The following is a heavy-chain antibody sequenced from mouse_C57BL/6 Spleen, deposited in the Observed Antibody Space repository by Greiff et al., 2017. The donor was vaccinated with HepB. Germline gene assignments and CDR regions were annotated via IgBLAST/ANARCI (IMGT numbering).Heavy chain of an antibody. J-gene: IGHJ2*01. CDR1: GYTFTDYN. Sequence: EVQLQQSGPELVKPGASVKMSCKASGYTFTDYNMHWVKQSHGKSLEWIGYINPNTGGTSYNQKFKGKATLTVNKSSSTAYMELRSLTSEDSAVYYCARRGLTAVVAADYWGQGTTVTVSS. V-gene: IGHV1-22*01. CDR2: INPNTGGT. CDR3: ARRGLTAVVAADY. D-gene: IGHD1-1*01.